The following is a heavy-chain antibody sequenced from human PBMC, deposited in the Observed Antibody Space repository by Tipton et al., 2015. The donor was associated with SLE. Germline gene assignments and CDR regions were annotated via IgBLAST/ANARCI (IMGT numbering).Heavy chain of an antibody. CDR1: GFTFGDYA. V-gene: IGHV3-30*04. CDR3: ARIKSGVVPIDAFDV. Sequence: SLRLSCAASGFTFGDYAMHWVRQAPGKGLEWVAVISYDGSHKYYADSVKGRFTISRDNSKKTLYLQMISLRAEDTAVYFCARIKSGVVPIDAFDVWGQGTMVTVS. D-gene: IGHD3-3*01. CDR2: ISYDGSHK. J-gene: IGHJ3*01.